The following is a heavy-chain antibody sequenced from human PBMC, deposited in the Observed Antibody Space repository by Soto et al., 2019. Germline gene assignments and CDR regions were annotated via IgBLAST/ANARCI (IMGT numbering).Heavy chain of an antibody. Sequence: GGSLRLSCAASGFTFSSYAMSWVRQAPGKGLEWVSAISGSGGSTYYADSVKGRFTISRDNSKNTLYLQMNSLRAEDTAVYYCVSNMRYYDFWSGYLLPDYWGQGTLVTVSS. CDR3: VSNMRYYDFWSGYLLPDY. CDR1: GFTFSSYA. CDR2: ISGSGGST. V-gene: IGHV3-23*01. D-gene: IGHD3-3*01. J-gene: IGHJ4*02.